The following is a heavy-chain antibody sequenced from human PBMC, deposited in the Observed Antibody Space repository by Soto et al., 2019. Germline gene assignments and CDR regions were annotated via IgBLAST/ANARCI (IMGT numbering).Heavy chain of an antibody. CDR3: ARTLYCSSTGCHLGCFDP. CDR2: IYSGGST. Sequence: GWSLRLSCASSVFTVIRNYMRWVRQAPGKGLEWVSVIYSGGSTYYADSVKGRFTISRDNSKNTLYLQMNSLRAEDTAVYYCARTLYCSSTGCHLGCFDPWGQGTLVTVSS. D-gene: IGHD2-2*01. V-gene: IGHV3-53*01. J-gene: IGHJ5*02. CDR1: VFTVIRNY.